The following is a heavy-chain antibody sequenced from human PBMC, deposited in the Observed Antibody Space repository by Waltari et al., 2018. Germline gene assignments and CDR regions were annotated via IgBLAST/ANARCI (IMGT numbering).Heavy chain of an antibody. CDR1: DDSFSKYY. CDR3: AREYSSFEPIFDY. J-gene: IGHJ4*02. Sequence: QVQLQQWGAGLLKPSETLSVTCEVFDDSFSKYYWVWIRQSPGKGREWIGEINRSGSTNYNPPLKGRVPISLDMSKKQVSLRVTSVTAADTAVYYCAREYSSFEPIFDYWGRGTLVTVSS. V-gene: IGHV4-34*02. D-gene: IGHD5-12*01. CDR2: INRSGST.